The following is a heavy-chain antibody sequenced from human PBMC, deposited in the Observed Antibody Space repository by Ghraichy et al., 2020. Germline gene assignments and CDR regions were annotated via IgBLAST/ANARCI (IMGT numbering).Heavy chain of an antibody. CDR2: INSDGSST. D-gene: IGHD1-26*01. Sequence: GESLRLSCAASGFTFSSFWMQWVRQAPGKGLVWVSRINSDGSSTSYADSVKGRFTISRDNAANTLYLQMNSLRAEDTAVYYCVRGESYSGRYWGQGTLVTVPS. J-gene: IGHJ4*02. CDR3: VRGESYSGRY. CDR1: GFTFSSFW. V-gene: IGHV3-74*01.